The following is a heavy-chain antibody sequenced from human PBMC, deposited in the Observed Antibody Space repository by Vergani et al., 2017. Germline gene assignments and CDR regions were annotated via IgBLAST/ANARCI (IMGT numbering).Heavy chain of an antibody. CDR1: GGSISSYY. CDR3: AYSSGYEGGATDY. Sequence: QVQLQESGPGLVKPSETLSLTCTVSGGSISSYYWSWIRQPPGKGLEWIVYIYYSGSTNYNPSLKSRVTISVDTSKNQFSLKLSSVTAADTAVYYCAYSSGYEGGATDYWGQGTLVTVSS. J-gene: IGHJ4*02. D-gene: IGHD3-22*01. CDR2: IYYSGST. V-gene: IGHV4-59*01.